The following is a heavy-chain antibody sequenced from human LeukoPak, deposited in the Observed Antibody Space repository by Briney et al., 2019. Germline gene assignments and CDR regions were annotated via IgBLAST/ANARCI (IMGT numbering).Heavy chain of an antibody. D-gene: IGHD3-22*01. J-gene: IGHJ5*02. CDR2: ISGSGGST. V-gene: IGHV3-23*01. CDR1: GFTFSSYA. CDR3: AKVHSSGYYYPLSWFDP. Sequence: GGSLRLSCAASGFTFSSYAISWVRQAPGKGLEWVSAISGSGGSTYYADSVKGRFTISRDNSKNTLYLQMNSLRAEDTAVYYCAKVHSSGYYYPLSWFDPWGQGTLVTVSS.